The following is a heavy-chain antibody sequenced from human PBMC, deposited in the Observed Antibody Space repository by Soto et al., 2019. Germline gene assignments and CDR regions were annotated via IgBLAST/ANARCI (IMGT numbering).Heavy chain of an antibody. D-gene: IGHD1-1*01. CDR3: SKNGTTGFAA. Sequence: QVQLVQSGPELKKPGASVKVSCKTSGYSFYNSGISWVRQAPGQGLEWMGWISVYSGYAHYAQKFQGRVIMTADTFTCTSYMELRGLGSDDTAMYYCSKNGTTGFAAWGQGTLVTVSS. V-gene: IGHV1-18*01. CDR1: GYSFYNSG. J-gene: IGHJ5*02. CDR2: ISVYSGYA.